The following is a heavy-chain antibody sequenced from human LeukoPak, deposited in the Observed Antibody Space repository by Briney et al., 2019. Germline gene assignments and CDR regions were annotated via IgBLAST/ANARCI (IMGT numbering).Heavy chain of an antibody. J-gene: IGHJ4*02. V-gene: IGHV3-11*06. Sequence: GGSLRLSCAASGFTFSDYYMSWIRQAPGKGLEWVSYISSSSSYTNYADSVKGRFTISRDYAKNPLYLQMNSLRGEDTAVYYCARVYNYGLDYWGQGTLVTVSS. CDR2: ISSSSSYT. CDR3: ARVYNYGLDY. CDR1: GFTFSDYY. D-gene: IGHD5-18*01.